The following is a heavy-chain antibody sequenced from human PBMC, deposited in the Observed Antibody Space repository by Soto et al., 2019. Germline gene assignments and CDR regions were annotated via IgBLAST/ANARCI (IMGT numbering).Heavy chain of an antibody. V-gene: IGHV3-23*01. CDR3: AKTVGATTKFDY. CDR1: GFTFSSYA. Sequence: GGSLRLSCAASGFTFSSYAMSWVRQAPGKGLEWVSATSGSGGTTYYADSVKGRFTISRDNSKNTLYLQMNSLSTEDTAVYYCAKTVGATTKFDYWGQGTLVTVSS. CDR2: TSGSGGTT. J-gene: IGHJ4*02. D-gene: IGHD1-26*01.